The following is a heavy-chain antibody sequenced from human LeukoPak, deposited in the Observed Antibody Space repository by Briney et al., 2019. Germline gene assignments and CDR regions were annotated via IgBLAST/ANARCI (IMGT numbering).Heavy chain of an antibody. Sequence: SETLSLTCTVSGGSISSSSYYWGWIRQPPGKGLEWIGSIYYSGSTYYNPSLKSRVTISVDTSKNQFSLKLSYVTAADTAVYYCARVGPRYSINWYEGWFDPWGQGTLVTVSS. J-gene: IGHJ5*02. CDR2: IYYSGST. CDR1: GGSISSSSYY. CDR3: ARVGPRYSINWYEGWFDP. D-gene: IGHD6-13*01. V-gene: IGHV4-39*07.